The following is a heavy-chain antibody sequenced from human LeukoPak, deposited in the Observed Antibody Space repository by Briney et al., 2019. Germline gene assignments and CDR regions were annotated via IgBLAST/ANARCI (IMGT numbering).Heavy chain of an antibody. J-gene: IGHJ3*02. D-gene: IGHD5-24*01. CDR1: GFTFSSYS. V-gene: IGHV3-21*01. CDR3: AREGYTSDAFDI. CDR2: ISGSSSYI. Sequence: GGSLRLSCAASGFTFSSYSMNWVRQAPGKGLEWVSSISGSSSYIYYADSVKGRFTISRDNAKNSLYLQMNSLRAEDTAVYYCAREGYTSDAFDIWGQGTMVTVSS.